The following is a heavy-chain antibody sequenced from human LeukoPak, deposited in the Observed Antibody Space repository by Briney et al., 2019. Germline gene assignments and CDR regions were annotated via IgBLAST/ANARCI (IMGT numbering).Heavy chain of an antibody. J-gene: IGHJ5*02. D-gene: IGHD6-13*01. CDR1: GYTFTGYY. CDR2: INPNSGGT. Sequence: ASVKVSCKASGYTFTGYYMHWVRQAPGQGLEWMGWINPNSGGTNYAQKFQGRATMTRDTCISTAYMELSRLRSDDTAVYYCARRYSSSWYNWFDRWGQGTLVTVSS. V-gene: IGHV1-2*02. CDR3: ARRYSSSWYNWFDR.